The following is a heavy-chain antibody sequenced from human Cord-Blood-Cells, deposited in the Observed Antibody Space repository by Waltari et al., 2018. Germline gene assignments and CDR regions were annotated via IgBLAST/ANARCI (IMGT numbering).Heavy chain of an antibody. D-gene: IGHD1-26*01. J-gene: IGHJ3*02. CDR1: GGPISSSRYY. CDR3: ARRADDAFDI. CDR2: IYYSGGT. Sequence: QLQLQESGPGLVKPSETLSLTCTVSGGPISSSRYYWGGIRQPPGKGLEWIGSIYYSGGTYYNPSLKSRVTISVDTSKNQFSLKLSSVTAADTAVYYCARRADDAFDIWGQGTMVTVSS. V-gene: IGHV4-39*01.